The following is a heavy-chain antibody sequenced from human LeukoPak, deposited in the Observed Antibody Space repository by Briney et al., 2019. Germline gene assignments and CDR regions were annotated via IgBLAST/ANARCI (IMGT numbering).Heavy chain of an antibody. CDR2: ISAYNGNT. J-gene: IGHJ6*03. D-gene: IGHD3-10*01. CDR3: ARVGSYYYGSGSYYWRLRYYYMDV. Sequence: ASVKVSCKASGYTFTSYGISWVRQAPGQGLEWMGWISAYNGNTNYAQKLQGRVTMTTDTSTSTAYMELRSLRSDDTAVYYCARVGSYYYGSGSYYWRLRYYYMDVWGKGTTVTISS. CDR1: GYTFTSYG. V-gene: IGHV1-18*01.